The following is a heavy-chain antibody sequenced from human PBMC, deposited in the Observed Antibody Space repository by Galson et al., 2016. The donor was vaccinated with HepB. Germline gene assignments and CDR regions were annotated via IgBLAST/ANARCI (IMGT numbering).Heavy chain of an antibody. CDR2: IYPGDADT. J-gene: IGHJ3*01. Sequence: QSGAEVKMPGESLKISCQISGYSFSNYWIAWVRQMPGKGLEWMGNIYPGDADTRYPPSFQGQVTISADKANSVAYLQWSSLKASDSAVYFCARQKLGAIRDGFDLLGQGTKVIGSS. V-gene: IGHV5-51*01. CDR3: ARQKLGAIRDGFDL. CDR1: GYSFSNYW. D-gene: IGHD2-2*02.